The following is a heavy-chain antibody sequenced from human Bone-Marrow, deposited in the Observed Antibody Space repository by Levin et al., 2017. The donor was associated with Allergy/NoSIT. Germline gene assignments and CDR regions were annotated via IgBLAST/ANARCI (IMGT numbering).Heavy chain of an antibody. D-gene: IGHD2-15*01. CDR2: IIPIFGTT. Sequence: ASVKVSCKASGGTFSISYTISWVRQAPGQGLEWMGGIIPIFGTTDYAQKFQGRVTITADKSTDTVYMELNSLKSQDTAVYYCARGFSGYSHQFSWFDPWGQGTLVTVSS. J-gene: IGHJ5*02. V-gene: IGHV1-69*06. CDR3: ARGFSGYSHQFSWFDP. CDR1: GGTFSISYT.